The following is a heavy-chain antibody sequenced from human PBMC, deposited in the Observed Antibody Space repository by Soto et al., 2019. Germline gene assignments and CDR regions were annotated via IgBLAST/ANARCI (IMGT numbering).Heavy chain of an antibody. CDR3: ATGGERDYYDHGGWR. J-gene: IGHJ1*01. Sequence: QVQLVQSGAEVKKPGSSVKVSCKASGGTFSNYALDWVRQAPGQGLEWTGGIIPIFGTVRHAQNFQGRVTMSADESTATAYMELSSLRYAHTAMYYCATGGERDYYDHGGWRWGQGTLGTVSS. D-gene: IGHD3-22*01. CDR2: IIPIFGTV. CDR1: GGTFSNYA. V-gene: IGHV1-69*12.